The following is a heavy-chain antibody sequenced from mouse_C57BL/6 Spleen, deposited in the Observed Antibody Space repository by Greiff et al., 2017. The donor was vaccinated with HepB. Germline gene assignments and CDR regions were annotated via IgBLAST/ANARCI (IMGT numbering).Heavy chain of an antibody. V-gene: IGHV5-16*01. CDR2: INYDGSST. CDR3: ARDSGWYFDV. J-gene: IGHJ1*03. Sequence: EVMLVESEGGLVQPGSSMKLSCTASGFTFSDYYMAWVRQVPEKGLEWVANINYDGSSTNYLDSLKSRFIISRDNAQNSLYLQMSSLKSEDTATYYCARDSGWYFDVWGTGTTVTVSS. CDR1: GFTFSDYY.